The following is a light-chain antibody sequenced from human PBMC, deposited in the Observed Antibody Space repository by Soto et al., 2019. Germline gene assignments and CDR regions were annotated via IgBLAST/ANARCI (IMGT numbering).Light chain of an antibody. Sequence: MVLTQSPATLSVSPGERATLSCRALRNVNTNLAWYQQKPGQAHRLLIYGASTGATGIPDRFSGSGSGTEFTLTISSLQAEDLAVYYCQQYNDWPPEGTFGPGTKVEI. J-gene: IGKJ3*01. CDR3: QQYNDWPPEGT. CDR1: RNVNTN. CDR2: GAS. V-gene: IGKV3-15*01.